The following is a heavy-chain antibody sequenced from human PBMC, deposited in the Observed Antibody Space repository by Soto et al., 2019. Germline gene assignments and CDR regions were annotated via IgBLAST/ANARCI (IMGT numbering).Heavy chain of an antibody. V-gene: IGHV3-13*01. J-gene: IGHJ3*02. D-gene: IGHD6-19*01. CDR3: ARSGDQWTVAI. Sequence: VQLVESGGGVKQPGGSLRLSCAASGFTFSTSDMHWVRQSPGKGLEWVSGVGTGGDTYYPDSVRGRFTSSRNNGRNSLYLPMNNRRAGDTAVYFCARSGDQWTVAIWGQGTMVTVSS. CDR2: VGTGGDT. CDR1: GFTFSTSD.